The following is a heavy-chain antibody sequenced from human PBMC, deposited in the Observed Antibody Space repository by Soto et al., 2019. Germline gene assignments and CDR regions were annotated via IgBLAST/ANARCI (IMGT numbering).Heavy chain of an antibody. D-gene: IGHD1-1*01. J-gene: IGHJ6*02. Sequence: ASVKVSCKASGYTFTSYGISWVLQAPGQGLEWMGGIIPIYGTTNYAQKFQGRVTITADESTSTAYMELSSLRSEDTAVYYCARVGTGTAYYYYGMDVWGQGTTVT. CDR1: GYTFTSYG. V-gene: IGHV1-69*13. CDR2: IIPIYGTT. CDR3: ARVGTGTAYYYYGMDV.